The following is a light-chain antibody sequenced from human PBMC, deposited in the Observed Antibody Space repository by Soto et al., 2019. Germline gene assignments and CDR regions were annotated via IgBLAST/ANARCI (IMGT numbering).Light chain of an antibody. V-gene: IGLV1-44*01. CDR2: SNN. CDR1: SSNIGSNT. CDR3: ATWDDSLNGYV. J-gene: IGLJ1*01. Sequence: QCVLTKPPSASGTLGQRVTISCSGSSSNIGSNTVTWYKQLPGTAPILLIYSNNLRPSGVPDRFSGSRSGTSASLAISGLQSEDEADYYCATWDDSLNGYVFGSGTKVTVL.